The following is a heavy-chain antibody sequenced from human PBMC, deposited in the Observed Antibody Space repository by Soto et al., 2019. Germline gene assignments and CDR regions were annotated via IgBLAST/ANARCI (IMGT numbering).Heavy chain of an antibody. D-gene: IGHD1-26*01. CDR3: ARAHLGATFVDY. CDR1: GGTFSSYT. J-gene: IGHJ4*02. CDR2: IIPILGIA. V-gene: IGHV1-69*02. Sequence: QVQLVQSGAEVKKPGSSVKVSCKASGGTFSSYTISWVRQAPGQGLEWMGRIIPILGIANYAQKFQGRVTITADKSTSTAYMELSSLRSEDTAVYYCARAHLGATFVDYWGQGTLVTVSS.